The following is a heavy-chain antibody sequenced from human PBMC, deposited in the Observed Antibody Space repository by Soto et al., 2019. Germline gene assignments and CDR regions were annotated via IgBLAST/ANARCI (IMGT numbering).Heavy chain of an antibody. V-gene: IGHV4-39*01. D-gene: IGHD5-18*01. CDR1: GGFIRSSRDY. Sequence: SETLSLTCTVSGGFIRSSRDYWGWIRQPPGKGLEWIGSIYYSGSTYYNPSLKSRVTISVDTSKNQFSLKLSSVTAADTAVYYCARQEWIQLWPDDYWGQGTQVTVSS. J-gene: IGHJ4*02. CDR3: ARQEWIQLWPDDY. CDR2: IYYSGST.